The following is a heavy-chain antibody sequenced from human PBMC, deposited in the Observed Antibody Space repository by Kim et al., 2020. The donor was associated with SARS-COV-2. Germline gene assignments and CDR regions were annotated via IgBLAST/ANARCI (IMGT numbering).Heavy chain of an antibody. V-gene: IGHV1-3*01. CDR2: INAGNGNT. CDR1: GYTFTSYA. J-gene: IGHJ6*02. CDR3: ASSRGYSYGGVFYYGMDV. Sequence: ASVKVSCKASGYTFTSYAMHWVRQAPGQRLEWMGWINAGNGNTKYSQKFQGRVTITRDTSASTAYMELSSLRSEDTAVYYCASSRGYSYGGVFYYGMDVWGQGTTVTVSS. D-gene: IGHD5-18*01.